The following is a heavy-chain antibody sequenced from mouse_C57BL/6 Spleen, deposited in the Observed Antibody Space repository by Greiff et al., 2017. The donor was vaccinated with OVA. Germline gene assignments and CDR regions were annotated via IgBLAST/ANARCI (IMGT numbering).Heavy chain of an antibody. CDR1: GYTFTSYW. CDR3: ARGGNGNYPMDY. D-gene: IGHD2-1*01. V-gene: IGHV1-69*01. CDR2: IDPSDSYT. J-gene: IGHJ4*01. Sequence: VQLQQPGAELVMPGASVKLSCKASGYTFTSYWMHWVKQRPGQGLEWIGEIDPSDSYTNYNQKFKGKSTLTVDKSYSTAYMQLSSLTSEDSAVYYCARGGNGNYPMDYWGQGTSVTVSS.